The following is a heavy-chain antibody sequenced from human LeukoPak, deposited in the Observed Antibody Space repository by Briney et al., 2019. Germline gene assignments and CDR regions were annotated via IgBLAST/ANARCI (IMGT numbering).Heavy chain of an antibody. D-gene: IGHD1-26*01. Sequence: GGSLRLSCAASGITFSAYWMHWVRQAPGKGLEWVAVISYDGSNKYYADSVKGRFTISRDNSKNTLYLQMNSLRAEDTAVYYCARESGFDYWGQGTLVTVSS. V-gene: IGHV3-30-3*01. CDR3: ARESGFDY. CDR1: GITFSAYW. CDR2: ISYDGSNK. J-gene: IGHJ4*02.